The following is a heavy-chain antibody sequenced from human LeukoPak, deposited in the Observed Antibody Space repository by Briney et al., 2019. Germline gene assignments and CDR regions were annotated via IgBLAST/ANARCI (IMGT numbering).Heavy chain of an antibody. Sequence: SQTLSLTCTVSGGSIGSSSYYWGWIRQPPGKGLAWIGSIYYSGSTYYNPSLKSRVTISVDTSKNQFSLKLSSVTAADTAVYYCASLRERSYYARGFDYWGQGTLVTVSS. V-gene: IGHV4-39*01. CDR2: IYYSGST. CDR1: GGSIGSSSYY. CDR3: ASLRERSYYARGFDY. J-gene: IGHJ4*02. D-gene: IGHD1-26*01.